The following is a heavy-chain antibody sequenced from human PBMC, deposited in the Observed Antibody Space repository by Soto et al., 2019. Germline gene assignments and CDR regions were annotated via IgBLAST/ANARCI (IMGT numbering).Heavy chain of an antibody. CDR1: GGSISSGDYY. V-gene: IGHV4-31*03. CDR3: ARWWSGSRQGFDP. D-gene: IGHD3-3*01. Sequence: SSETLSLTCTVSGGSISSGDYYWSWNRQHPGKGLEWIGYIYYSGSTYYNPSLKSRVTISVDTSKNQFSLKLSSVTAADTAVYYCARWWSGSRQGFDPWGQGTLVTAPQ. CDR2: IYYSGST. J-gene: IGHJ5*02.